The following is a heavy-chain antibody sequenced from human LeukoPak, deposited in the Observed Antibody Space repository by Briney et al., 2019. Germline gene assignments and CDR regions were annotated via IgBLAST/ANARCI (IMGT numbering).Heavy chain of an antibody. J-gene: IGHJ6*03. D-gene: IGHD3-10*01. Sequence: PGGSLRLSCAASGFTFSGSAMHWVRQASGKGLEWVGRIRSKANSYATAYAASVKGRFTISRDNSKNTLYLQMNSLRAEDTAVYYCAKGEVAYCYYMDVWGKGTTVTVSS. CDR1: GFTFSGSA. CDR2: IRSKANSYAT. V-gene: IGHV3-73*01. CDR3: AKGEVAYCYYMDV.